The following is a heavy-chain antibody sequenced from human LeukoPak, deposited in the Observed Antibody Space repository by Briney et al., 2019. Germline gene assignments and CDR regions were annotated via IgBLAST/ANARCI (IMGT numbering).Heavy chain of an antibody. V-gene: IGHV3-66*01. CDR3: AKGGRDTMVRGVIGYMDV. Sequence: GGSLRLSCAASGFTFSSYEMNWVRQAPGKRLECVSVIYSDGSTYYADSVKGRFTISRDNSKNTLYLQMNSLRAEDTAVYYCAKGGRDTMVRGVIGYMDVWGKGTTVTISS. CDR2: IYSDGST. D-gene: IGHD3-10*01. CDR1: GFTFSSYE. J-gene: IGHJ6*03.